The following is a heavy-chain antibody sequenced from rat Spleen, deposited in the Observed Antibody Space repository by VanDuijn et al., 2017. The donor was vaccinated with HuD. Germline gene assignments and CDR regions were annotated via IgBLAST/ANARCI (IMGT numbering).Heavy chain of an antibody. CDR1: GFTFNNYW. CDR3: ASLSGYASNWFAY. J-gene: IGHJ3*01. D-gene: IGHD4-3*01. V-gene: IGHV5-31*01. CDR2: IADSGDYT. Sequence: EVQLVESGGGLMQPGRSLKLSCVASGFTFNNYWMTWIRQAPGKGLEWVASIADSGDYTYYPDSVKGRFTISRDNPRSTLYLQMNSLRSEDTATYYCASLSGYASNWFAYWGQGTLVTVSS.